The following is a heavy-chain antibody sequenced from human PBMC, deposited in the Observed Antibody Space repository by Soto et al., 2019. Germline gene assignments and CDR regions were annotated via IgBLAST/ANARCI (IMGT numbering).Heavy chain of an antibody. CDR1: CGSISSSSYY. J-gene: IGHJ6*02. Sequence: PSETLSLTCTVSCGSISSSSYYWGWIRQPPGKGLEWIGSIYYSGSTYYNPSLKSRVTISVDTSKNQFSLKLSSVTAADTAVYYCARHSVENYGMDVWGQGTTVTVSS. CDR2: IYYSGST. V-gene: IGHV4-39*01. CDR3: ARHSVENYGMDV.